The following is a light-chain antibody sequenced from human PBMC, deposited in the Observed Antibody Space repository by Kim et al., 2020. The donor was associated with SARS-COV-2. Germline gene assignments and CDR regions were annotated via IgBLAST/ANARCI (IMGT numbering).Light chain of an antibody. CDR3: QHYGTTSWT. CDR1: QSVSTNY. V-gene: IGKV3-20*01. Sequence: EIVLTQSPGTLSLSPGERATLSCRASQSVSTNYLAWYQQKPGQAPRLLIYGASSRATAIPDRFSGSGSGTDFTLTISRLEPEDFAVYYCQHYGTTSWTFGQGTKVDIK. CDR2: GAS. J-gene: IGKJ1*01.